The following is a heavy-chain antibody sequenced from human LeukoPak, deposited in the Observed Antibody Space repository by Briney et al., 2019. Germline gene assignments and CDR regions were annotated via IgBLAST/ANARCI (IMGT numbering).Heavy chain of an antibody. V-gene: IGHV4-4*08. CDR2: IDNSGST. Sequence: SETLSLTCSVSGGHIDSVYWNWIRRPPGKGLEWIGYIDNSGSTKYNPSLKSRITMSRDTSKKQFSLRLTSVTAADTAMYYCASGAGWLIDCWGQGTLVSVSS. CDR1: GGHIDSVY. D-gene: IGHD6-19*01. CDR3: ASGAGWLIDC. J-gene: IGHJ4*02.